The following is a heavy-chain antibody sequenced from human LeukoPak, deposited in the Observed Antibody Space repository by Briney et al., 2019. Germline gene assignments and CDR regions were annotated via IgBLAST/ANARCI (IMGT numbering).Heavy chain of an antibody. V-gene: IGHV3-23*01. Sequence: PGGSLRLSCAASGFTFSSYAMSWVRQAPGKGLEWVSAISGSGGSTYYADSVKGRFTISRDNSKNTLYLQMNSLRAEDTAVYYCAKDPLSIFGVVIKSSPEPPGYWGQGTLVTVSS. CDR2: ISGSGGST. D-gene: IGHD3-3*01. J-gene: IGHJ4*02. CDR1: GFTFSSYA. CDR3: AKDPLSIFGVVIKSSPEPPGY.